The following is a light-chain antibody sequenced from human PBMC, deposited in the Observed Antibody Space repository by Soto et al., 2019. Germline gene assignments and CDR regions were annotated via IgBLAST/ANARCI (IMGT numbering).Light chain of an antibody. Sequence: QSALTQPPSASGTPGQSLTISCSGGYSNIGSHYVYWYQHFPGTAPRLLIYANSQRPSGVPDRFSASKSGTSASLAISGLRSEDETDYYCAAWDDILNGWVFGGGTKVTVL. CDR3: AAWDDILNGWV. CDR2: ANS. V-gene: IGLV1-47*02. J-gene: IGLJ3*02. CDR1: YSNIGSHY.